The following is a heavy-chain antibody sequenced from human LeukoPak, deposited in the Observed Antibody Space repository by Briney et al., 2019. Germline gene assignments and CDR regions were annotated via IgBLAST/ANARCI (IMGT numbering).Heavy chain of an antibody. V-gene: IGHV4-59*01. CDR3: ASLTTAEAFNI. Sequence: PSETLSLTCTVPDDSITIYYWSWIRQPPGKGLEWIGYIYDSGSTNYNPSLKSRVTISVDTSKNQFSLKLSSVTAADTAVYYCASLTTAEAFNIWGQGTMVTVSS. CDR1: DDSITIYY. D-gene: IGHD3-22*01. CDR2: IYDSGST. J-gene: IGHJ3*02.